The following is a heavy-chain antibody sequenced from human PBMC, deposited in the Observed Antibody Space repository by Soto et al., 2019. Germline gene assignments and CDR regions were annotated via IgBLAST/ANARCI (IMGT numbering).Heavy chain of an antibody. CDR2: IYYNGST. CDR1: GGSRSSYE. V-gene: IGHV4-59*01. Sequence: KTXXTLSLASTVSGGSRSSYEWNWIRQPPGKGLEWIGYIYYNGSTNYNPSLKSRFTISVVTSKSQFSLKLSSVNAADPAVYYCARDFYDSSGYFDAFDIWGQGTMGPVS. CDR3: ARDFYDSSGYFDAFDI. J-gene: IGHJ3*02. D-gene: IGHD3-22*01.